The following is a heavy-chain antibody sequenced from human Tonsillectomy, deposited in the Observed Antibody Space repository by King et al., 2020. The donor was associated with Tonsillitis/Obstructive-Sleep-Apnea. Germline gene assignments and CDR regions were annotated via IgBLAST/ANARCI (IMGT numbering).Heavy chain of an antibody. J-gene: IGHJ6*02. CDR2: IWYDGSNK. V-gene: IGHV3-33*01. D-gene: IGHD2-2*01. CDR1: GFTFSSYG. Sequence: VQLVESGGGVVQPGRSLRLSCAASGFTFSSYGMHWVRQAPGKGLEWVAVIWYDGSNKYYANSVKGRFTISRDNSKNTLYLQMNSLRAEDTAVYYCVILRKSTNYYYGMDVWGQGTTGSVSS. CDR3: VILRKSTNYYYGMDV.